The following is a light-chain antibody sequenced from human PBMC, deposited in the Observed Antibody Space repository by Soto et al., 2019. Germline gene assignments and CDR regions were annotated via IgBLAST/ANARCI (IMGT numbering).Light chain of an antibody. V-gene: IGKV1-5*03. Sequence: DIQMTQSPSSLCGSVGDRVTITCRASQTISSWLAWYQQKPGKAPKRLIYKASTLKSGVPSRFSGSGSGTEFTLTISSLQPDDFATYYCQHYNSYSEAFGQGTKVDIK. CDR1: QTISSW. CDR2: KAS. J-gene: IGKJ1*01. CDR3: QHYNSYSEA.